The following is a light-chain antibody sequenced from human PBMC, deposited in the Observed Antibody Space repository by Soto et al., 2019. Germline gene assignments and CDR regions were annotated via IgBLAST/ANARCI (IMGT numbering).Light chain of an antibody. CDR2: DTS. V-gene: IGKV3D-20*02. J-gene: IGKJ5*01. Sequence: EIVMTQSPDTLSVSPGERATLSCRASQSVTSSYLAWYQQKPGQAPRLLIYDTSNRATGIPARFSGSGSGTDFILTISSLEPEDSAVYHCQQRNSRPSITFGQGTRLEIK. CDR1: QSVTSSY. CDR3: QQRNSRPSIT.